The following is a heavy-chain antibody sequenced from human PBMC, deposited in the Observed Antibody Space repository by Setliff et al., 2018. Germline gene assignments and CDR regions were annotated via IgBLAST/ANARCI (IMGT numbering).Heavy chain of an antibody. J-gene: IGHJ6*02. CDR2: ISAYNGNT. CDR3: ASAYYYGSGRTYGMDV. CDR1: GYTFTSYG. V-gene: IGHV1-18*01. D-gene: IGHD3-10*01. Sequence: AASVKVSCKASGYTFTSYGISWVRQAPGQGLEWMGWISAYNGNTNYAQKLQGRVTMTTDTSTSTAYMELRSLRSDDTAVYYCASAYYYGSGRTYGMDVWGQGTTVTV.